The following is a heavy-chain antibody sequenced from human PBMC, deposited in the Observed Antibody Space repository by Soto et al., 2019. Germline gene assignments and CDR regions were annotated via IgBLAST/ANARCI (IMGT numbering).Heavy chain of an antibody. Sequence: ASVKVSCKASGGTFSSYAISWVRQAPGQGLEWMGGIIPIFGTANYAQKFQGRVTITADESTSTAYMELSSLRSEDTAVYYCARVRGEMATTVFDYWGQGTLVTVSS. V-gene: IGHV1-69*13. CDR2: IIPIFGTA. CDR3: ARVRGEMATTVFDY. D-gene: IGHD5-12*01. CDR1: GGTFSSYA. J-gene: IGHJ4*02.